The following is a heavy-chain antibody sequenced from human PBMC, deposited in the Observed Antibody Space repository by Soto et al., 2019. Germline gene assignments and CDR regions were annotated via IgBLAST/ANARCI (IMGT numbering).Heavy chain of an antibody. J-gene: IGHJ6*03. V-gene: IGHV1-46*03. CDR2: INPSGGST. Sequence: GASVKVSCKPSGYNFTSYYMPWVRQDPGQGLEWMGIINPSGGSTSYAQKFQGRVTMTRDTSTSTVYMELSSLRSEDTAVYYCARGVFDYYYMDVWGKGTTVTVS. CDR1: GYNFTSYY. CDR3: ARGVFDYYYMDV. D-gene: IGHD2-8*01.